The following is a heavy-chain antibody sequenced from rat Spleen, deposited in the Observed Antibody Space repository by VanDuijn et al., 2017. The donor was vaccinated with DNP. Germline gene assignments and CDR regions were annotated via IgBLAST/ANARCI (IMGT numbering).Heavy chain of an antibody. CDR3: ARDSGFGVGYYFDY. V-gene: IGHV5-31*01. CDR1: GFNFNDYW. Sequence: EVQLVESGGGLVQPGRSMKLSCAASGFNFNDYWMGWVRQAPGKGLEWVASVPSSGGSTYYPDSVKGRFIISRDNARNTLYLQMNSLRSEDTATYYCARDSGFGVGYYFDYWGQGVMVTVSS. D-gene: IGHD4-3*01. J-gene: IGHJ2*01. CDR2: VPSSGGST.